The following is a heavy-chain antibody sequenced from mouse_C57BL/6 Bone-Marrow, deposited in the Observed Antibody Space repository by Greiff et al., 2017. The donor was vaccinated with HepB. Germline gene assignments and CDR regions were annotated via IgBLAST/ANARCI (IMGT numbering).Heavy chain of an antibody. V-gene: IGHV1-19*01. CDR2: INPYNGGT. CDR3: ARWTFAY. J-gene: IGHJ3*01. CDR1: GYTFTDYY. Sequence: VHVKQSGPVLVKPGASVKMSCKASGYTFTDYYMNWVKQSHGKSLEWIGVINPYNGGTSYNQKFKGKATLTVDKSSSTAYMELNSLTSEDSAVYYCARWTFAYWGQGTLVTVSA.